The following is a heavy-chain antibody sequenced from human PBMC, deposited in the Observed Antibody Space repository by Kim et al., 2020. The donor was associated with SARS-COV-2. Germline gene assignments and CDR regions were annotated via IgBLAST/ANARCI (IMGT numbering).Heavy chain of an antibody. CDR3: ARDAPSGFGPLHYYYYGMDV. J-gene: IGHJ6*02. Sequence: RFTISRDNSKNTLYLQMNSLRAEDTAVYYCARDAPSGFGPLHYYYYGMDVWGQGTTVTVSS. D-gene: IGHD3-10*01. V-gene: IGHV3-53*01.